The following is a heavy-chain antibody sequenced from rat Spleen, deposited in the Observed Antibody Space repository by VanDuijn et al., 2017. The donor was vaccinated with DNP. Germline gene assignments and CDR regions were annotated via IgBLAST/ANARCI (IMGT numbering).Heavy chain of an antibody. CDR2: ISYEGSST. Sequence: EVQLVESGGGLVQPGRSLKVSCVASGFTFSDHYMAWVRQAPKKGLEWVASISYEGSSTHYGDSVKGRFGISRDNTKNTLYLQMHSLRSEDTATYYCARHNSGFDYWGQGVMVTVSS. CDR1: GFTFSDHY. V-gene: IGHV5-22*01. D-gene: IGHD4-3*01. J-gene: IGHJ2*01. CDR3: ARHNSGFDY.